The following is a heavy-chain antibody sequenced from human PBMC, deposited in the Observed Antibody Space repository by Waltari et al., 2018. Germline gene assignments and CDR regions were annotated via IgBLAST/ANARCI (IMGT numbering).Heavy chain of an antibody. CDR2: VRGDGKP. CDR3: ARDRGRGLHLDS. Sequence: QLQLQESGPGLVKPSGTLSLTCAVSGDSMISTDCWSWVRQPPGKGLEWVGQVRGDGKPTYSPSFATRVTISLDTYNKQFSLRMTSAAAADTAVYYCARDRGRGLHLDSWGPGTLVTVSP. V-gene: IGHV4-4*02. CDR1: GDSMISTDC. J-gene: IGHJ4*02. D-gene: IGHD2-15*01.